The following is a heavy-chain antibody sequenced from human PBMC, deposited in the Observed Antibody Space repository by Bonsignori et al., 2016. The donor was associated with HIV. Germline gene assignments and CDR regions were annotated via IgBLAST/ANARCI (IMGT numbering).Heavy chain of an antibody. D-gene: IGHD1-26*01. CDR3: ARRISGSYAGDAFDI. V-gene: IGHV5-51*01. CDR2: IYPGDSDT. Sequence: VRQMPGKGLDWMGIIYPGDSDTRYSPSFQGQVTISADKSISTAYLQWSSLKASDTAMYYCARRISGSYAGDAFDIWGPRDNGHRLL. J-gene: IGHJ3*02.